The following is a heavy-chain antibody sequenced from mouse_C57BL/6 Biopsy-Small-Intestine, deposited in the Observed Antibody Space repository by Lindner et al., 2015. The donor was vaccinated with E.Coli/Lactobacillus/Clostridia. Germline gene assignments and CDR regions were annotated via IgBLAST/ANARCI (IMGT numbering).Heavy chain of an antibody. J-gene: IGHJ2*01. CDR1: GYTFTSYV. CDR3: VRWGGSRPDN. D-gene: IGHD1-1*01. CDR2: IIPTSDYT. Sequence: VQLQESGPELVKPGASVKMSCKASGYTFTSYVMHWVKQKPGQGLEWIGYIIPTSDYTKYNQKFKDKATLTADKSSSTAYMQLSSLTYEDSAVYYCVRWGGSRPDNWGQGTTLTVSS. V-gene: IGHV1-14*01.